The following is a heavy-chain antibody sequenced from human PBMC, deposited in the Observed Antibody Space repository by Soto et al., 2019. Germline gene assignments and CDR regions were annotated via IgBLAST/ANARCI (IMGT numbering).Heavy chain of an antibody. J-gene: IGHJ6*02. D-gene: IGHD2-15*01. CDR3: VRDHCNNKSCYIPCYIYGMDV. V-gene: IGHV3-9*01. CDR1: GFAFDDHA. Sequence: GGSLRLSCAGSGFAFDDHAMHWVLQAPGNGLEWVSGISWNSGSIGYADSVKGRFTISRDNAKNSLYLQMNSLRAEDTALYSCVRDHCNNKSCYIPCYIYGMDVCGQGTPVPVSS. CDR2: ISWNSGSI.